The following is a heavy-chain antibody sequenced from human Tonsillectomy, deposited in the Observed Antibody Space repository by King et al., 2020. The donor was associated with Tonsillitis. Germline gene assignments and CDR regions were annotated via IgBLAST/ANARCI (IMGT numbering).Heavy chain of an antibody. D-gene: IGHD2/OR15-2a*01. CDR3: AKEQKKYFEA. V-gene: IGHV3-43*01. CDR2: ITWDGGSA. Sequence: VQLVESGGVVVQPGGSLRLSCVASGFTFDDYTMHWVRQAPGKGLEWVSLITWDGGSAYYGDSVKGRFTISRDNSRNSLYLQMNSLRTEDTALYYCAKEQKKYFEAWGQGTLVTVPS. CDR1: GFTFDDYT. J-gene: IGHJ4*02.